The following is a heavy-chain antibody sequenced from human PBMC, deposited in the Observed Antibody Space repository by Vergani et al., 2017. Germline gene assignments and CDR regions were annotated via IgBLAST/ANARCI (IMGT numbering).Heavy chain of an antibody. CDR1: GFTFSSYG. CDR3: AKDRGSADYYYYYGMDV. CDR2: ISFDGSNK. V-gene: IGHV3-30*18. Sequence: QVQLVESGGGVVQPGRSLRLSCATSGFTFSSYGMHWVRQTPGKGLEWVAVISFDGSNKYYADSVKGRFTISRDNSKNTLYLQMNSLRAEDTALYYCAKDRGSADYYYYYGMDVWCQGP. D-gene: IGHD1-26*01. J-gene: IGHJ6*02.